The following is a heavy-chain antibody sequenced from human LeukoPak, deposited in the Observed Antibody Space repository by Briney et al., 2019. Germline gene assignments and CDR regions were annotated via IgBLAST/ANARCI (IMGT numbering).Heavy chain of an antibody. CDR3: ARGQHDYGDYRWFDP. CDR2: IIPIFGTA. Sequence: ASVKVSCKASGGTFSSYAISWVRQAPGQGLEWMGGIIPIFGTANYAQKFQGRVTITADESTSTAYMELSSLRSEDTAVYYCARGQHDYGDYRWFDPWGQRTLVTVPS. V-gene: IGHV1-69*13. CDR1: GGTFSSYA. J-gene: IGHJ5*02. D-gene: IGHD4-17*01.